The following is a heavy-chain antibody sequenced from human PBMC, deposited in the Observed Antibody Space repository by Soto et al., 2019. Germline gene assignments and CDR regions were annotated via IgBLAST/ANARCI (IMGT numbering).Heavy chain of an antibody. CDR3: ASGNAWEVLLAY. D-gene: IGHD1-26*01. Sequence: QVQLVESGGGLVKPGGSLRLSCAASGFTFSDYYMSWIRQLPGKGLEWIGYIYFSGSTYYNPSLESRVTISLDTSQKQFSLKLRSVTAADTAVYYCASGNAWEVLLAYWGQGTLVTVSS. CDR2: IYFSGST. V-gene: IGHV4-31*02. J-gene: IGHJ4*02. CDR1: GFTFSDYY.